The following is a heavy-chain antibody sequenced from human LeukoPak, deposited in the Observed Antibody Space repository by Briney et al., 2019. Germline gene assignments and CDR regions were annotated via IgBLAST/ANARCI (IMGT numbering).Heavy chain of an antibody. CDR1: GYTFTGYY. CDR2: INPNSGGT. V-gene: IGHV1-2*02. CDR3: ARAYRNSGWSTTPPQH. D-gene: IGHD6-19*01. J-gene: IGHJ1*01. Sequence: ASVKVSCKASGYTFTGYYMHWVRQAPGQGLEWMGWINPNSGGTNYAQKFQGRVTMTRDTSISTAYMELSRLRSDDTAVYYCARAYRNSGWSTTPPQHWGQGTLVTVSS.